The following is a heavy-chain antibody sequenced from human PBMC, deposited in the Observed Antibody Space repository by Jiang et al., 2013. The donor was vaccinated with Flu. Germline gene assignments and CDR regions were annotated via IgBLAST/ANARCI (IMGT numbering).Heavy chain of an antibody. V-gene: IGHV4-30-4*01. D-gene: IGHD2-15*01. J-gene: IGHJ4*02. CDR3: AREEGGYCSGGSCYSGTSFDY. CDR1: VAPSAVVITT. CDR2: IYYMGAP. Sequence: TLSLTCTVSVAPSAVVITTGVGSASPQEGPGVVGYIYYMGAPTQPSLKSRVTISVDTSKNQFSLKLSSVTAADTAVYYCAREEGGYCSGGSCYSGTSFDYWGQGTLVTVSS.